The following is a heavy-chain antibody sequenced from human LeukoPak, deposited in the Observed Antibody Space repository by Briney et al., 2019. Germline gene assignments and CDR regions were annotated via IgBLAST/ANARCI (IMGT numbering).Heavy chain of an antibody. J-gene: IGHJ4*02. CDR3: ATDSPETAAFDY. Sequence: GGSLRLSCTASGFSFSTYSMNWVRQAPGKGLEWVSYIVGSSSNIYYADSVKGRFTISRDNAKNSLYLQMDSLRAEDAAVYYCATDSPETAAFDYWGQGTLVTVSS. V-gene: IGHV3-48*04. CDR1: GFSFSTYS. D-gene: IGHD1-1*01. CDR2: IVGSSSNI.